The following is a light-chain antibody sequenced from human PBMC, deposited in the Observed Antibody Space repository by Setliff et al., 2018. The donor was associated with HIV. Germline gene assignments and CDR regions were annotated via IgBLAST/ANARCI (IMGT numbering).Light chain of an antibody. J-gene: IGLJ1*01. Sequence: QSVLTQPPSVSGAPGQRVTISCTGSSSNIGAGFDVHWYQQFPGTAPKLLIYSFTNRPSGVPDRFSGSKSGNTASLTISGLQTEDEGDYFCASYRSPATYVFGIGTKVTVL. V-gene: IGLV1-40*01. CDR1: SSNIGAGFD. CDR2: SFT. CDR3: ASYRSPATYV.